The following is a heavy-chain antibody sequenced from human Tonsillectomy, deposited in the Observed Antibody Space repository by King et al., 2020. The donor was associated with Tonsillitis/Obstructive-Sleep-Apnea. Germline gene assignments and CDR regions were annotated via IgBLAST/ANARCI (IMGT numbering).Heavy chain of an antibody. CDR3: AHSRRGDGCSGGHCYSFGF. D-gene: IGHD2-15*01. V-gene: IGHV2-5*02. J-gene: IGHJ4*02. Sequence: ITLKESGPTLVKPAQTLTLTCTFSGFSLSTDGVGVGWIRQPPGKALEWLALLFWDKDKRYSPSLKRRLTILKGTSKNQVVLTMTNMDTVDTATYYCAHSRRGDGCSGGHCYSFGFWGQGTLVTVSS. CDR2: LFWDKDK. CDR1: GFSLSTDGVG.